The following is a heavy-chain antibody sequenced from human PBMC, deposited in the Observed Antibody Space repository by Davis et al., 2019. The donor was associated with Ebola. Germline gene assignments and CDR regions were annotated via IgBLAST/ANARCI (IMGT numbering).Heavy chain of an antibody. CDR1: GGSISSSNW. CDR2: IYHSGST. Sequence: MPSETLSLTCAVSGGSISSSNWWSWVRQPPGKGLEWIGEIYHSGSTNYNPSLKSRVTISVDKSKNQFSLKLSSVTAADTAVYYCARAQTTVTTEWFDPWGQGTLVTVSS. V-gene: IGHV4-4*02. D-gene: IGHD4-17*01. J-gene: IGHJ5*02. CDR3: ARAQTTVTTEWFDP.